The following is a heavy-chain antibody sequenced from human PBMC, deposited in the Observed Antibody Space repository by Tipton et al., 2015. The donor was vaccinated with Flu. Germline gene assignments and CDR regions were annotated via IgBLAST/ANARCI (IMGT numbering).Heavy chain of an antibody. J-gene: IGHJ1*01. D-gene: IGHD1-26*01. CDR3: ARGCATEYFQH. CDR1: GGSISSYY. Sequence: PGLVKPSETLSLTCTVSGGSISSYYWSWIRQPPGKGLEWIGYIYYSGSTNYNPSLKSRVTISVETSMNQFSLKLSSVTAADTAVYYCARGCATEYFQHWGQGTLVTVSS. CDR2: IYYSGST. V-gene: IGHV4-59*01.